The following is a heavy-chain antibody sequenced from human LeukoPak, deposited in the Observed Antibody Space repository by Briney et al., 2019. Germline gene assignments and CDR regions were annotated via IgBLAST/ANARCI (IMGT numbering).Heavy chain of an antibody. CDR3: AYRNKKLDAFDI. D-gene: IGHD4-11*01. Sequence: MGGIIPIFGTANYAQKFQGRVTITTDESTSTAYMELSSLRSEDTAVYYCAYRNKKLDAFDIWGQGTMVTVSS. CDR2: IIPIFGTA. J-gene: IGHJ3*02. V-gene: IGHV1-69*05.